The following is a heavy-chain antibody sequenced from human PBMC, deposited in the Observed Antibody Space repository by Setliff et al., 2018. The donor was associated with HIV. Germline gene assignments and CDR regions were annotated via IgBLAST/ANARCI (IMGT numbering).Heavy chain of an antibody. J-gene: IGHJ6*02. D-gene: IGHD6-13*01. CDR1: RGSITSGGYY. CDR2: ISHSGDT. CDR3: ARPSAANFFYSYAMDV. V-gene: IGHV4-31*03. Sequence: SETLSLTCTVSRGSITSGGYYWSWIRQHPGKDLEWIGYISHSGDTYYNPSLKSRVTISVDTSKNQFSLKLSSVTAADTAVYYCARPSAANFFYSYAMDVWGQGSTVTVSS.